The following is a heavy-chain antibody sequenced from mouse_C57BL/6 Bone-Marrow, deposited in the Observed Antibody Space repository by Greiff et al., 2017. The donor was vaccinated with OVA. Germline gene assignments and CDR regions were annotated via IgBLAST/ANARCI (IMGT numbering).Heavy chain of an antibody. D-gene: IGHD2-3*01. V-gene: IGHV5-17*01. J-gene: IGHJ3*01. CDR2: ISSGSSTI. CDR1: GFTFSDYG. Sequence: EVHLVESGGGLVKPGGSLKLSCAASGFTFSDYGMHWVRQAPEKGLEWVAYISSGSSTIYYADTVKGRFTISRDNAKNTLFLQMTSLRSEDTAMYYCARGELRWLLPFAYWGQGTLVTVSA. CDR3: ARGELRWLLPFAY.